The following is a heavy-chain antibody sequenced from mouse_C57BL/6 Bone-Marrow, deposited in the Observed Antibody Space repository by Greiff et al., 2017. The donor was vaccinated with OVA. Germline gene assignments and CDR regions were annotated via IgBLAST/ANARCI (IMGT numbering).Heavy chain of an antibody. CDR2: INPGSGGT. Sequence: VQLQQSGAELVRPGTSVKVSCKASGYAFTNYLIEWVKQRPGQGLEWIGVINPGSGGTNYNEKFKGKATLTADKSSSTAYMQLSSLTSEDSAVYFGARDYSNYVWYFDVWGTGTTVTVAS. J-gene: IGHJ1*03. CDR1: GYAFTNYL. D-gene: IGHD2-5*01. CDR3: ARDYSNYVWYFDV. V-gene: IGHV1-54*01.